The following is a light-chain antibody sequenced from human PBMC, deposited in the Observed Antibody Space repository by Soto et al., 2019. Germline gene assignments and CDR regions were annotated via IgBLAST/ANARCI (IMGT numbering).Light chain of an antibody. CDR3: QVWDSSSDHPGV. J-gene: IGLJ1*01. CDR2: DDS. CDR1: NIGSKS. Sequence: SYDLTQPPSVSVAPGQTARITCGGSNIGSKSVHWYQQKPGQAPVLVVYDDSDRPSGIPERFSGSNSGNTATLTISRVEAGHEADYYCQVWDSSSDHPGVFGTGTKVTVL. V-gene: IGLV3-21*02.